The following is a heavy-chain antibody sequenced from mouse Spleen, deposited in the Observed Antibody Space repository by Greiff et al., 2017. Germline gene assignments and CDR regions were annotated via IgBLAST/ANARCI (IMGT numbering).Heavy chain of an antibody. CDR3: ARRNYGSSYYFDY. CDR1: GFTFSSYA. Sequence: EVKLMESGGGLVKLGGSLKLSCAASGFTFSSYAMSWVRQTPEKRLEWVATISSGGGNTYYPDSVKGRFTISRDNAKNTLYLQMSSLKSEDTAMYYCARRNYGSSYYFDYWGQGTTLTVSS. D-gene: IGHD1-1*01. V-gene: IGHV5-9*04. J-gene: IGHJ2*01. CDR2: ISSGGGNT.